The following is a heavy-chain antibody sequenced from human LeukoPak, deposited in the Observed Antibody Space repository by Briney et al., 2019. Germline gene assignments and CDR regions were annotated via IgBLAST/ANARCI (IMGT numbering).Heavy chain of an antibody. CDR3: ARPGSPRGSGCYLGAFNFNY. Sequence: SETLSLTCAVYGGSFSGYYWSWIRQPPGKGLEWIGEINHSGSTNYNPSLKSRVTISVDTSKNQFSLKLSPVTAADTAVYYCARPGSPRGSGCYLGAFNFNYRGQGTLVTVA. V-gene: IGHV4-34*01. D-gene: IGHD6-19*01. CDR1: GGSFSGYY. CDR2: INHSGST. J-gene: IGHJ4*01.